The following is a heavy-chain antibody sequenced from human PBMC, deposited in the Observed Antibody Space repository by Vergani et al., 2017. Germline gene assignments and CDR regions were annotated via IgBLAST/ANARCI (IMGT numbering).Heavy chain of an antibody. D-gene: IGHD3-16*01. CDR1: GFTFSTYD. CDR3: ARVRGARGAFDY. Sequence: EVQLLESGGGLVQPGGSLRLSCAASGFTFSTYDMHWVRQATGKGLEWVSAIGTAGDTYYPGSVKGRFTISRENAKNSLYLQMNGLRAGDTAVYYCARVRGARGAFDYWGQGTLVTVSS. J-gene: IGHJ4*02. V-gene: IGHV3-13*01. CDR2: IGTAGDT.